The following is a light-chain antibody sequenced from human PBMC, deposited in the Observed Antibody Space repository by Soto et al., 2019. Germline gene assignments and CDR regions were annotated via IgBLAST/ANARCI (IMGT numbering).Light chain of an antibody. Sequence: EIVMTQSPATLSVSPGERATLSCRASQSVSSNLAWYQQKPGQAPRLLIYGASTRATSIPARFSGSGSGTEFTLTISSLQSEDFAVYYCQQYNNWHTWTFGQGTKVEIK. J-gene: IGKJ1*01. CDR2: GAS. V-gene: IGKV3-15*01. CDR3: QQYNNWHTWT. CDR1: QSVSSN.